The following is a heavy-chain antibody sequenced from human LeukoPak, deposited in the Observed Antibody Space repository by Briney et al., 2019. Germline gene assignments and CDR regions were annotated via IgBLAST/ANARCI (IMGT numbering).Heavy chain of an antibody. CDR2: IYYRGST. V-gene: IGHV4-39*01. CDR1: GGSISSSSYY. D-gene: IGHD2-2*02. CDR3: ARRVLRYCSSTSCHKNYFDY. J-gene: IGHJ4*02. Sequence: SETLSLTCTVSGGSISSSSYYWGWIRQPPGKGLEWIGSIYYRGSTYYNPSLKSRVTISVDTSKNQFSLKLSSVTAADTAVYYCARRVLRYCSSTSCHKNYFDYWGQGTLVTVSS.